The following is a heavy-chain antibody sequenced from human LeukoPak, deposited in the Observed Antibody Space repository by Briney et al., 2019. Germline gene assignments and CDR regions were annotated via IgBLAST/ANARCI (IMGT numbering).Heavy chain of an antibody. CDR2: ISSSGSTI. V-gene: IGHV3-48*03. CDR1: GFTFDDYG. J-gene: IGHJ6*04. Sequence: GGSLRLSCAASGFTFDDYGMSWVRHAPGKGLEWVSYISSSGSTIYYADSVKGRFTISRDNAKNSLYLQMNSLRAEDTAVYYCAELGITMIGGVWGKGTTVTISS. D-gene: IGHD3-10*02. CDR3: AELGITMIGGV.